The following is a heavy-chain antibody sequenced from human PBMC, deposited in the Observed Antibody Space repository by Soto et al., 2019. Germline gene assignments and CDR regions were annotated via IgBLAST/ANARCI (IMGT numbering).Heavy chain of an antibody. Sequence: QVQLVESGGGVVQPGRSLRLSCAASGFTFSSYGMHWVREAPGKGLEWVAVISYDGSNKYYADSVKGRFTISRDNSKNTLYLQMTSLRAEDTAVYYCANSPDDIVVVVAATALGGMDVWGQGTTVTVSS. CDR3: ANSPDDIVVVVAATALGGMDV. CDR2: ISYDGSNK. CDR1: GFTFSSYG. J-gene: IGHJ6*02. V-gene: IGHV3-30*18. D-gene: IGHD2-15*01.